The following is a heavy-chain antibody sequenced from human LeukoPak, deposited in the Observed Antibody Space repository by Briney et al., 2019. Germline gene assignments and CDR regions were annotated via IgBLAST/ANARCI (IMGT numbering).Heavy chain of an antibody. Sequence: SVKVSCKASGGTFSSYAISWVRQAPGQGLEWMGGIIPIFGTANYAQKLQGRVTMTTDTSTSTAYMELRSLRSDDTAVYYCARDSYYRGGGNFDYWGQGTLVTVSS. J-gene: IGHJ4*02. CDR1: GGTFSSYA. D-gene: IGHD4-23*01. CDR2: IIPIFGTA. CDR3: ARDSYYRGGGNFDY. V-gene: IGHV1-69*05.